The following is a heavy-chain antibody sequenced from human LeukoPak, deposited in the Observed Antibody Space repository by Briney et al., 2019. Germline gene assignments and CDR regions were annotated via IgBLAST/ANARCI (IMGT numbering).Heavy chain of an antibody. V-gene: IGHV1-46*01. CDR1: GYTFTSYY. CDR2: INPSGGST. J-gene: IGHJ6*03. D-gene: IGHD1-14*01. CDR3: ARDAPVTPGRYYYMDV. Sequence: ASVKVSCKASGYTFTSYYMHWVRQAPGQGLEWMEIINPSGGSTSYAQKFQGRVTMTRDTSTSTVYMELSSLRSEDTAVYYCARDAPVTPGRYYYMDVWGKGTTVTVSS.